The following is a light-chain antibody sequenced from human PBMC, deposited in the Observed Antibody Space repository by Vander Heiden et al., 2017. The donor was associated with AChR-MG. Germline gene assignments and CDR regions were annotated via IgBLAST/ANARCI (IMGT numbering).Light chain of an antibody. V-gene: IGKV3-20*01. CDR3: LQYAGSPRT. CDR2: GAF. Sequence: DIVLTQSPGTLSLSPGERVTISCRASQSVNSSCLAWFHQKPGQVPSLLIYGAFRRATGIPDRFSGSGSGTDFTLTISRLEPEDFGVFYCLQYAGSPRTFGQGTRLEI. CDR1: QSVNSSC. J-gene: IGKJ2*01.